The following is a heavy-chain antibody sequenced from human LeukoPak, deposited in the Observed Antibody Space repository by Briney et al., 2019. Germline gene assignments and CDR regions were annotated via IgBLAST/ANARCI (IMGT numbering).Heavy chain of an antibody. CDR2: MYLDGRT. Sequence: SETLSLTCAVSGGSISSLNLWSWLRQPPGKGLEWVGEMYLDGRTNFHPSVRGRVTIFIDKPKNQLSLQLTSVTAADTAVYYSAGLEGRYSTDWFYFFDYWGQGALVTVSS. V-gene: IGHV4-4*02. J-gene: IGHJ4*02. CDR3: AGLEGRYSTDWFYFFDY. CDR1: GGSISSLNL. D-gene: IGHD6-19*01.